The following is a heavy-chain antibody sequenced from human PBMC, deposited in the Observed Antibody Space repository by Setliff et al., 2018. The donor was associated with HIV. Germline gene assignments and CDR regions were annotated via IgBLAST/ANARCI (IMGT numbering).Heavy chain of an antibody. J-gene: IGHJ4*02. Sequence: SETLSLTCAVYGGSFSGYYWSWIRQPPGKGLEWIGEVNHSGSTNYNPSLKSRVTISVDTSKNQFSLKLSSVTAADTAVFYCARLTTTYYYDSSAYYHPVWGQGTLVTVS. CDR3: ARLTTTYYYDSSAYYHPV. D-gene: IGHD3-22*01. CDR1: GGSFSGYY. V-gene: IGHV4-34*01. CDR2: VNHSGST.